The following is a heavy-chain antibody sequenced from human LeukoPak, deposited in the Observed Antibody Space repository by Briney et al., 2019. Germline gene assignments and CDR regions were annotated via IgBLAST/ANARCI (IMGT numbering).Heavy chain of an antibody. V-gene: IGHV3-21*01. J-gene: IGHJ3*02. Sequence: GGSLRLSCAASGFTFSSYSMNWVRQAPGKGLEWVSSISSSSSCIYYADSVKGRFTISRDNAKNSLYLQMNSLRAEDTAVYYCARDRVEMATITGHDAFDIWGQGTMVTVSS. D-gene: IGHD5-24*01. CDR2: ISSSSSCI. CDR3: ARDRVEMATITGHDAFDI. CDR1: GFTFSSYS.